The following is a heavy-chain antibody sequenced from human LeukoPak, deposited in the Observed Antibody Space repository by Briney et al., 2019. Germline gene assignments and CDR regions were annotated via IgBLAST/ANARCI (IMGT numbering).Heavy chain of an antibody. Sequence: ASVTVSFTASGYTFTIDGIGRVREAPGQGIEWKGWISAYNGNTNYAQKLQGRVTMTTDTSTSTAYMELRSLRSDGAAVYYCSRAQGGSSSLPDYWGQGTLVTVSS. D-gene: IGHD2-15*01. J-gene: IGHJ4*02. CDR1: GYTFTIDG. CDR3: SRAQGGSSSLPDY. CDR2: ISAYNGNT. V-gene: IGHV1-18*01.